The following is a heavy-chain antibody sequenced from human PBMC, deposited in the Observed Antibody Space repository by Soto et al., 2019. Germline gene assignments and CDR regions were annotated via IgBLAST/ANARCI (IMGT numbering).Heavy chain of an antibody. CDR2: IYYSGST. CDR3: ARGIEGWYQGRYYYGMDV. Sequence: VQLQESGPGLVKPSETLSLTCTVSGGSVSSGSYYWSWIRQPPGKGLEWIGYIYYSGSTNYNPSLKSRVTISVDTSKHQFSLKLSSVTAADTAVYYCARGIEGWYQGRYYYGMDVWGQGTTVTVSS. J-gene: IGHJ6*02. D-gene: IGHD6-19*01. CDR1: GGSVSSGSYY. V-gene: IGHV4-61*01.